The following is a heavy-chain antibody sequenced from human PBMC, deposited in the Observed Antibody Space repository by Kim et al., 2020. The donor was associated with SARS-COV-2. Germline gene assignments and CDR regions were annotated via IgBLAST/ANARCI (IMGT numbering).Heavy chain of an antibody. J-gene: IGHJ5*02. CDR1: GGSISSYY. Sequence: SETLSLTCTVSGGSISSYYWSWIRQPPGKGLVWIGYIYYSGSTNYNPSLKSRVTISVDTSKNQFSLKLSSVTAADTAVYYCARENYDFWSGPGGNWFDPWGQGTLVTVSS. CDR2: IYYSGST. D-gene: IGHD3-3*01. CDR3: ARENYDFWSGPGGNWFDP. V-gene: IGHV4-59*13.